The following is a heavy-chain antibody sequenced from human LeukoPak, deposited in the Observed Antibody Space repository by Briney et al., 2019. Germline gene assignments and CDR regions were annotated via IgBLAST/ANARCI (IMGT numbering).Heavy chain of an antibody. CDR1: GFTFNSYA. V-gene: IGHV3-23*01. D-gene: IGHD2-21*02. Sequence: GGSLRLSRAASGFTFNSYAVNWVRQAPGKGLEWVSSLSGSGGSIYYADSVKGRFTISRDNSKNTLYLQMNSLRAEDTAVYYCAKSISPVVVTATDGMDVWGQGTTVTVSS. J-gene: IGHJ6*02. CDR2: LSGSGGSI. CDR3: AKSISPVVVTATDGMDV.